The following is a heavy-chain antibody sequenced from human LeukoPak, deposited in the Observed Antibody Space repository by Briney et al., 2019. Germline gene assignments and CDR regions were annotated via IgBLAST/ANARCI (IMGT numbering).Heavy chain of an antibody. CDR2: IKQDGSEK. J-gene: IGHJ4*02. Sequence: GRSLRLSCAASGFTFSSYGMHWVRQAPGKGLEWVANIKQDGSEKYYVDSVKGRFTISRDNAKNSLYLQMNSLRAEDTAVYYCAAGRDGHSFDYWGQGTLVTVSS. CDR3: AAGRDGHSFDY. CDR1: GFTFSSYG. V-gene: IGHV3-7*01. D-gene: IGHD5-24*01.